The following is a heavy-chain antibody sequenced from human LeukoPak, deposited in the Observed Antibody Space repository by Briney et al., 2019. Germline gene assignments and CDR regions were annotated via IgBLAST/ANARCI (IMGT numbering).Heavy chain of an antibody. CDR1: GFTFSIYE. V-gene: IGHV3-48*03. D-gene: IGHD6-19*01. J-gene: IGHJ4*02. CDR3: ARVQRGIAVALDY. CDR2: ICTTGSSI. Sequence: GGSLRLSCAASGFTFSIYEMNWVRQAPGKGLGWVSYICTTGSSIYYADSVKGRFTISRDNVKNLLYLQMNSLRAEDTAVYYCARVQRGIAVALDYWGQGTLATVSS.